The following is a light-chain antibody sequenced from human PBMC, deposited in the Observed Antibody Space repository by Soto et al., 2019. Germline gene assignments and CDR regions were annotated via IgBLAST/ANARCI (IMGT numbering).Light chain of an antibody. CDR1: RSNIGRNV. CDR3: AGWDDSLNGLV. J-gene: IGLJ2*01. V-gene: IGLV1-44*01. CDR2: RND. Sequence: QSVLTQPPSASGTPGQRVTIPCSGSRSNIGRNVVSWYQHLPGTAPKLLIYRNDQRPSGVPDRFSGSKSGTSVSLAISDLQSEDEADYYCAGWDDSLNGLVFGGGTKVTVL.